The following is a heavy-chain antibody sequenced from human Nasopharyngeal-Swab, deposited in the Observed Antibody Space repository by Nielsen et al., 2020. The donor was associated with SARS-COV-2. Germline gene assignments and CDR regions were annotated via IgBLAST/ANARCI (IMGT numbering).Heavy chain of an antibody. V-gene: IGHV4-4*09. J-gene: IGHJ5*02. Sequence: SETLSLTCTVSGGSISNYYWSWIRQPPGKGLEWIGQIFSIGSTNYNPSIKTRVTISVDTSKNEFSLKLNSVTAADTAVYYCARFSGSYSLNWFDPWGQGILVIVSS. CDR1: GGSISNYY. CDR3: ARFSGSYSLNWFDP. CDR2: IFSIGST. D-gene: IGHD3-10*01.